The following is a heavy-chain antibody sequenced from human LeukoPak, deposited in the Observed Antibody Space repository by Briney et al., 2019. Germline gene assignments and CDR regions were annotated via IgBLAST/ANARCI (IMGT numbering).Heavy chain of an antibody. Sequence: GGSLRLSCAASGFTFSSYSMNWVRQAPGKGLEWVSYISRSNSTTYYADSVKGRFTISRDNAKNSLYLQMNSLRAEDTAVYYCARAKGYSYDPTNFDYWGQGTLVTVSS. CDR1: GFTFSSYS. CDR3: ARAKGYSYDPTNFDY. J-gene: IGHJ4*02. D-gene: IGHD5-18*01. V-gene: IGHV3-48*01. CDR2: ISRSNSTT.